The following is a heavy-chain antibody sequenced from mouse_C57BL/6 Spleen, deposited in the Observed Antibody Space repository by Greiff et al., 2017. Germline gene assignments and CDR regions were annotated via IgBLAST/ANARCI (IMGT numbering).Heavy chain of an antibody. V-gene: IGHV5-4*01. CDR2: ISDGGSYT. CDR1: GFTFSSYA. J-gene: IGHJ3*01. D-gene: IGHD1-1*01. Sequence: EVKLVESGGGLVKPGGSLKLSCAASGFTFSSYAMSWVRQTPEKRLEWVATISDGGSYTYYPDNVKGRFTISRDNAKNNLYLQMSHLKSEDTAMYYCARDNYGSTLRGFAYWGQGTLVTVSA. CDR3: ARDNYGSTLRGFAY.